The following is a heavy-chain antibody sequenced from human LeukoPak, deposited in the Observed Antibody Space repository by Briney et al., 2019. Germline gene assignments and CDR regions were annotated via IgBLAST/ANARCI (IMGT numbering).Heavy chain of an antibody. Sequence: GGSLRLSCAASGFSFSNYVMHWVRQAPGKGPEYVSAISSNGGSTFYANSVKDRFTISRDNSKNTLYLQMGSLRPEDMAVYYCVRVYAGIWYAAFDIWGQGTMVTVSS. J-gene: IGHJ3*02. V-gene: IGHV3-64*01. CDR2: ISSNGGST. D-gene: IGHD6-13*01. CDR3: VRVYAGIWYAAFDI. CDR1: GFSFSNYV.